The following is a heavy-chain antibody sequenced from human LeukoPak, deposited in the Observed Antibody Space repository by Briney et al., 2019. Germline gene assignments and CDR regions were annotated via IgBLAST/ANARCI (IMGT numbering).Heavy chain of an antibody. Sequence: SETLSLTCTVSGGSIRSSYYYWGWIRQPPGKGLEWIGSIYHSGSTNYNPSLKSRVTISVDKSKNQFSLKLSSVTAADTAVYYCARAPVGATSYFDYWGQGTLVTVSS. CDR3: ARAPVGATSYFDY. CDR2: IYHSGST. J-gene: IGHJ4*02. CDR1: GGSIRSSYYY. V-gene: IGHV4-39*07. D-gene: IGHD1-26*01.